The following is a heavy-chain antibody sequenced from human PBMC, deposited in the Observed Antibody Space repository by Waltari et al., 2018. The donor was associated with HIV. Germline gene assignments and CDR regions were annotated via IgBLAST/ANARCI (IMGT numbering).Heavy chain of an antibody. Sequence: QEHLVESGGAVVQPGSSLRLSCAASGFTFSSYNMIWVRQAPGKGLEWVEVISYDGSSENYAEFVKGRFPISRDNSENTLYLQMHSLRPEDTAVYYCARGGKYGDYQYYFDSWGQGTLVTVSP. V-gene: IGHV3-30-3*01. CDR1: GFTFSSYN. CDR3: ARGGKYGDYQYYFDS. D-gene: IGHD4-17*01. CDR2: ISYDGSSE. J-gene: IGHJ4*02.